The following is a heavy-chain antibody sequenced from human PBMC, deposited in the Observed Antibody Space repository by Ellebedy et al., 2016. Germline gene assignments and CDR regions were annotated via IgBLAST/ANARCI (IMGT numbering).Heavy chain of an antibody. D-gene: IGHD3-3*01. CDR3: AREGPTIFGVATGDGKTWYFDL. V-gene: IGHV3-21*01. Sequence: GESLKISCAASGFTFGTSSMHWVRQAPGKGLEWVSCISGSSTYIYYADSVKGRFTISRDNAKNSLYLQVNSLRGEDTAVYYCAREGPTIFGVATGDGKTWYFDLWGRGTLVTVSS. CDR2: ISGSSTYI. CDR1: GFTFGTSS. J-gene: IGHJ2*01.